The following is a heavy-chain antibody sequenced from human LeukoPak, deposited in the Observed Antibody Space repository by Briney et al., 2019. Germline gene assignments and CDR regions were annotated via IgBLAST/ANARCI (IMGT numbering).Heavy chain of an antibody. D-gene: IGHD5-12*01. CDR1: GFTFSSYG. V-gene: IGHV3-23*01. CDR3: AKGYSGYDEMFDY. CDR2: ISGSGGST. J-gene: IGHJ4*02. Sequence: GGSLRLSCAASGFTFSSYGMSWVRQAPGKGLEWVSAISGSGGSTYYADSVKGRFTISRDNSKNTLYLQMNSLRAEDTAVYYCAKGYSGYDEMFDYWGQGTLVTVSS.